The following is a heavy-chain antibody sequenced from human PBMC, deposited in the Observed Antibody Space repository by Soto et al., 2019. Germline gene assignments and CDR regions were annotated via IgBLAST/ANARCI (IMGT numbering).Heavy chain of an antibody. CDR3: ARGYRFLEWLIFDY. V-gene: IGHV1-3*01. CDR2: INAGNGNT. Sequence: ASVKVSCKASGYTFTSYAMHWVRQAPGQRLEWTGWINAGNGNTKYSQKFQGRVTITRDTSASTAYMELSSLRSEDTAEYYCARGYRFLEWLIFDYWGQGTLVTVSS. D-gene: IGHD3-3*01. J-gene: IGHJ4*02. CDR1: GYTFTSYA.